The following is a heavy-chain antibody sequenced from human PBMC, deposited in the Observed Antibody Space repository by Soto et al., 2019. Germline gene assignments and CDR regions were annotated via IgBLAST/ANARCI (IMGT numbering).Heavy chain of an antibody. Sequence: ASVKVSCKASGYTFTSYGISWVRQAPGQGLEWMGWISAYNGNTNYAQRLQGRVTMTTDTSTSTAYMELRSLRSDDTAVYYCARDRVVVVPAAYYYYYGMDVWGQGTTVTVSS. CDR1: GYTFTSYG. J-gene: IGHJ6*02. CDR3: ARDRVVVVPAAYYYYYGMDV. D-gene: IGHD2-2*01. V-gene: IGHV1-18*04. CDR2: ISAYNGNT.